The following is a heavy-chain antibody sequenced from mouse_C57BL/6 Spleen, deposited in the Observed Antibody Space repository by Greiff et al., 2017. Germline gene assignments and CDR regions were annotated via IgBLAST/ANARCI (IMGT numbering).Heavy chain of an antibody. CDR2: IYPRSGNP. D-gene: IGHD2-4*01. J-gene: IGHJ3*01. CDR1: GYTFTSYG. CDR3: ARNDDDRRAGFAY. V-gene: IGHV1-81*01. Sequence: VQLQQSGAELARPGASVKLSCKASGYTFTSYGISWVKQRTGQGLEWIGEIYPRSGNPYYNEKFKGKATLTADKSSSSAYMELRSLESEDSAVYFWARNDDDRRAGFAYWGQGTLVTVSA.